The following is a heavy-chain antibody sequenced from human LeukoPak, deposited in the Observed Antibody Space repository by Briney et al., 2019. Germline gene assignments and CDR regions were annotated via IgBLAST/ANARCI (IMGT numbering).Heavy chain of an antibody. CDR1: GYTFTSYG. CDR2: ISAYNGNT. V-gene: IGHV1-18*01. Sequence: ASVKVSCKASGYTFTSYGISWVRQAPGQGLEWMGWISAYNGNTNYAQKLQGRVTMTTETSTSTAYMELRSLRSDDTAVYYCARDGFYYYDSSGIDYWVQGTLVTVSS. D-gene: IGHD3-22*01. J-gene: IGHJ4*02. CDR3: ARDGFYYYDSSGIDY.